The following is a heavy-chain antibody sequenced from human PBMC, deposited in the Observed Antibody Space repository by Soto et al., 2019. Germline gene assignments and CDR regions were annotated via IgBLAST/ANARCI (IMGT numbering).Heavy chain of an antibody. D-gene: IGHD3-22*01. Sequence: QVQLVESGGGVVQPGRSLRLSCAASGFTFSSYAMHGVRQAPGKGLEWVAVISYDGSNKYYADSLKGRFTISRDNSKNTLYLQMTSLRAEDTAVYYCARVAGSGYWDDAFDIWGQGTMVTVSS. CDR3: ARVAGSGYWDDAFDI. CDR1: GFTFSSYA. J-gene: IGHJ3*02. V-gene: IGHV3-30-3*01. CDR2: ISYDGSNK.